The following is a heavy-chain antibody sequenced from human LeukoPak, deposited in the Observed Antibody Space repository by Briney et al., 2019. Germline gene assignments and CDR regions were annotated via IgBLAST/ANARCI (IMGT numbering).Heavy chain of an antibody. CDR3: ARVVASTSIDS. CDR2: IFHSGSV. CDR1: GYSISSDYF. J-gene: IGHJ4*02. D-gene: IGHD2-15*01. Sequence: SETLSLTCTVSGYSISSDYFWGWIRQPPGKGPEWIGSIFHSGSVYYNPSLQSRVTISVGTSTNRFSLKLTSVTAADTALYYCARVVASTSIDSWGQGTLVTVSS. V-gene: IGHV4-38-2*02.